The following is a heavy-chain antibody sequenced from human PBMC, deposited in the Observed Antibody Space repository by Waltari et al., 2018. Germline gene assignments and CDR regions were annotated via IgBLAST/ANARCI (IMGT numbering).Heavy chain of an antibody. CDR1: GYTFTDYY. D-gene: IGHD6-13*01. Sequence: EVQLVQSGAEVKKPGATVKISCKVSGYTFTDYYMHWVQQAPGKGLEWMGLVDPEDGETIYAQKFQGRVTITADESTSTAYMELSSLRSEDTAVYYCARGSRGLHSSSWPLDYWGQGTLVTVSS. CDR2: VDPEDGET. V-gene: IGHV1-69-2*01. J-gene: IGHJ4*02. CDR3: ARGSRGLHSSSWPLDY.